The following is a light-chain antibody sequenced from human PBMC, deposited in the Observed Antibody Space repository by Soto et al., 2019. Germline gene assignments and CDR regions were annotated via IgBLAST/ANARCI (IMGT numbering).Light chain of an antibody. CDR1: SSNIGAGYD. CDR2: GNS. CDR3: QSYDSSLSHWL. J-gene: IGLJ3*02. V-gene: IGLV1-40*01. Sequence: QSVLTQPPSVSGAPGQRVTISCSGTSSNIGAGYDVHWYQQLPGTAPKLLIYGNSNRLSGVPDRFSGSKSGTSASLAITGLQAEDEADYYCQSYDSSLSHWLFVGGTQLTVL.